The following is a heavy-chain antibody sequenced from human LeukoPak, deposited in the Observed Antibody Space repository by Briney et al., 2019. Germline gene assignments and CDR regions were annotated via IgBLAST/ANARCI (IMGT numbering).Heavy chain of an antibody. CDR3: GVAPDY. V-gene: IGHV4-39*01. CDR1: GGSISSGSKY. J-gene: IGHJ4*02. D-gene: IGHD3-3*01. CDR2: MYYSGSS. Sequence: SETLSLTFTVSGGSISSGSKYRGWIRQPPGEGLEWIGSMYYSGSSYYNPSLKSRVTISVDTSKNQFSLRLTSVTAADTAVYYCGVAPDYWGQGTLVTVSS.